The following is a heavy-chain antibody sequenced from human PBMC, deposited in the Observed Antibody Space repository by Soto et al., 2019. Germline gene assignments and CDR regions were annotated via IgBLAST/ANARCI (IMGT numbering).Heavy chain of an antibody. CDR1: GFTFSSYD. Sequence: GGSLRLSCAASGFTFSSYDMHWVRQATGKGLESVSAIGTAGDTYYPGSVKGRFTISRENAKNSLYLQMNSLRAEDTAVYYCARVYDILTGYPRYGMDVWGQGTTVTVSS. J-gene: IGHJ6*02. D-gene: IGHD3-9*01. V-gene: IGHV3-13*01. CDR3: ARVYDILTGYPRYGMDV. CDR2: IGTAGDT.